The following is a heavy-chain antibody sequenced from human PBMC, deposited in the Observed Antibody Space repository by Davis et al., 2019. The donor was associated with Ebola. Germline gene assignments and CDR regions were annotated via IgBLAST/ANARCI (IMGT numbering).Heavy chain of an antibody. CDR3: ARVRSGGLLLDY. J-gene: IGHJ4*02. V-gene: IGHV3-30*03. CDR1: GFSFRSYG. CDR2: ISYDGSNK. Sequence: GESLKISCAVSGFSFRSYGMHWVRQAPGKGLEWVAVISYDGSNKYYADSVKGRFTISRDNSKNTLYLQMNSLRAEDTAVYYCARVRSGGLLLDYWGQGTLVTVSS. D-gene: IGHD3-16*01.